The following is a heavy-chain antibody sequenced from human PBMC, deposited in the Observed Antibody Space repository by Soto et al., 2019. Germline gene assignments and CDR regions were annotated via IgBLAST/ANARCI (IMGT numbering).Heavy chain of an antibody. CDR1: GYSFTNYW. Sequence: GESLKISCQGSGYSFTNYWVGWVRQIPGRGLEWMGIIHPGDSDTRYSPFFQGQVTISADKSISTAYLQWSSLKASDTAMYYCARPQGYCGSTTCPPFYYWGQGALVTVSS. CDR2: IHPGDSDT. D-gene: IGHD2-2*01. J-gene: IGHJ4*02. V-gene: IGHV5-51*01. CDR3: ARPQGYCGSTTCPPFYY.